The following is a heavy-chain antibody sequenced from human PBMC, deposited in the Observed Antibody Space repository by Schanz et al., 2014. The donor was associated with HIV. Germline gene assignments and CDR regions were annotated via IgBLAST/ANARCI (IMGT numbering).Heavy chain of an antibody. CDR3: ANEEVPNDY. J-gene: IGHJ4*02. CDR2: ISSGSSYI. Sequence: EVQLLESGGGLVQPGGSLRLSCAASGFTFSSYSMNWVRQAPGKGLQWVSSISSGSSYIYYADSVKGRFTISRDNSKNTVYLQMNSLRADDTAIYYCANEEVPNDYWGQGTLVTVSS. V-gene: IGHV3-21*04. CDR1: GFTFSSYS.